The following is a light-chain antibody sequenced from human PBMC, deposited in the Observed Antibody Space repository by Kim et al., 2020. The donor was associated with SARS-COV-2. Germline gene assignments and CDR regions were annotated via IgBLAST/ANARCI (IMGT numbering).Light chain of an antibody. Sequence: GQRVPISCSASSSNIGSNTVNWYLQLPGTAPKYLIYSNNQRPSGVPDRCSGSKSGTSASLAIRGLQSEDEAYYYCGSWDDSLTGPVFGGGTKLTVL. CDR3: GSWDDSLTGPV. CDR2: SNN. CDR1: SSNIGSNT. J-gene: IGLJ3*02. V-gene: IGLV1-44*01.